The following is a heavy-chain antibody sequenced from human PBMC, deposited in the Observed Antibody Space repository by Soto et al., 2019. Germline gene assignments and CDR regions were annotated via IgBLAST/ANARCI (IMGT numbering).Heavy chain of an antibody. D-gene: IGHD3-9*01. CDR3: ARDPSRYDILTGRSNYYLYGLDV. V-gene: IGHV1-69*01. J-gene: IGHJ6*02. Sequence: QVQVVQSGAEVKKPGSSVKVSCKVSGGIFTNNAISWVRQAPGQGLEWLGGVIPLFDTAYYAQIFRGRLRISADGATTTAYMELSGLTSADTAVYYCARDPSRYDILTGRSNYYLYGLDVWGQGTTVTVSS. CDR2: VIPLFDTA. CDR1: GGIFTNNA.